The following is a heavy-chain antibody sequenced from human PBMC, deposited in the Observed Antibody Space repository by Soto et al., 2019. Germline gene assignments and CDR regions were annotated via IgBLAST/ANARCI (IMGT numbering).Heavy chain of an antibody. J-gene: IGHJ2*01. Sequence: QVQLQESGPGLVKPSQTLSLTCIVSGDSISSGDYYWSWIRQHPGKGLEWIGYMYNSEDTYYNPSLKSRVTMSVHTSKTQFSLKLSSVTAADTAVYYCARDMGSGSYSNWYFDLWGRGTLVTVSS. V-gene: IGHV4-31*03. CDR1: GDSISSGDYY. CDR2: MYNSEDT. D-gene: IGHD3-10*01. CDR3: ARDMGSGSYSNWYFDL.